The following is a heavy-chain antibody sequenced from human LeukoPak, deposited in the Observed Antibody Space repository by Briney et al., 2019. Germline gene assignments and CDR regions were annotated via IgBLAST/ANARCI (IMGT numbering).Heavy chain of an antibody. V-gene: IGHV1-46*01. CDR3: ARFQYCKGRGEVGESSTSCSEDY. J-gene: IGHJ4*02. D-gene: IGHD2-2*01. CDR1: GYTFTSYY. Sequence: ASVKVSCTASGYTFTSYYMHWVQQAPGQGLEWMGIINPSGGSTSYAQKFQGRVTMTRDTSTSTVYMELSSLRSEDTAVYYCARFQYCKGRGEVGESSTSCSEDYWGQGTLVTVSS. CDR2: INPSGGST.